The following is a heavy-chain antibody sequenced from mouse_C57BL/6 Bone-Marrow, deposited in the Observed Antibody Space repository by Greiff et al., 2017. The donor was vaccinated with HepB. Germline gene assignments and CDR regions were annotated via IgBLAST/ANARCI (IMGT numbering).Heavy chain of an antibody. J-gene: IGHJ4*01. CDR3: TRDYGSSYDYAMDY. CDR2: IDPETGGT. V-gene: IGHV1-15*01. D-gene: IGHD1-1*01. CDR1: GYTFTDYE. Sequence: VKLQESGAELVRPGASVTLSCKASGYTFTDYEMHWVKQTPVHGLEWIGAIDPETGGTAYNQKFKGKAILTADKSSSTAYMELRSLTSEDSAVYYCTRDYGSSYDYAMDYWGQGTSVTVSS.